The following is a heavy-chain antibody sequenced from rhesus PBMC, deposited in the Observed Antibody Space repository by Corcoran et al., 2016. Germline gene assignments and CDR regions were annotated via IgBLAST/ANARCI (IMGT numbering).Heavy chain of an antibody. CDR3: ARDSMISWAYNSLDV. CDR1: GGSISGYY. Sequence: QVQLEESGPGLVKPSETLSLTCAVSGGSISGYYWNWIRPPPGKGLAWIGYIGGSIGSTDYNPSLKCLVTISTAPSKNQLSLRLSSGTAADTAVYYCARDSMISWAYNSLDVWGLGVLVTVSS. D-gene: IGHD3-28*01. J-gene: IGHJ5-2*01. V-gene: IGHV4-165*01. CDR2: IGGSIGST.